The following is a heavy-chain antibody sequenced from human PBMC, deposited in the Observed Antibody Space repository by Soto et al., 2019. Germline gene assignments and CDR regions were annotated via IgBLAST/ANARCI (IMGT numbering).Heavy chain of an antibody. CDR3: ARCGQWLRSRGGWFDP. CDR2: IIPIFGTA. J-gene: IGHJ5*02. D-gene: IGHD5-12*01. V-gene: IGHV1-69*06. CDR1: GGTFSSYA. Sequence: QVQLVQSGAEVKKPGSSVKVSCKASGGTFSSYAISWVRQAPGQGLEWMGGIIPIFGTANYAQKFQGRVTITADKSTRTAYMGVSSLRYDDTGVYYCARCGQWLRSRGGWFDPWGQGTLGTVSS.